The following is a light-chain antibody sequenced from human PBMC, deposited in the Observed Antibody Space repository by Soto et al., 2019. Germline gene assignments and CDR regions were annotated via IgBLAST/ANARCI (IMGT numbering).Light chain of an antibody. CDR1: NVGSKS. CDR2: YDS. CDR3: HVWDSSSAHVV. Sequence: SYELTQPPSVSVSPGKTARITCGGNNVGSKSVHWYQQKPGQAPVLVISYDSDRPSGIPERFSGSTSGNTATLTIIRVEAGDEADYYCHVWDSSSAHVVFGGGTKLTVL. V-gene: IGLV3-21*04. J-gene: IGLJ2*01.